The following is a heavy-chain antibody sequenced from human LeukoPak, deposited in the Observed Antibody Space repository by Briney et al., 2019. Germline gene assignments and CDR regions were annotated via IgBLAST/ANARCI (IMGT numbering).Heavy chain of an antibody. V-gene: IGHV1-46*01. CDR3: ARERDSSSWVHYFDY. Sequence: ASVKVSCKASGYTFTTYYMHWVRQAPGQGLEWMGIINPSGGSTSYAQNFQGRVTITADESTSTAYMELSSLRSEDTAVYYCARERDSSSWVHYFDYWGQGTLVTVSS. CDR2: INPSGGST. CDR1: GYTFTTYY. D-gene: IGHD6-13*01. J-gene: IGHJ4*02.